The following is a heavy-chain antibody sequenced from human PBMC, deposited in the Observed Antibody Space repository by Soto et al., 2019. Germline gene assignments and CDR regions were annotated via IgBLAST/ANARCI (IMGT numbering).Heavy chain of an antibody. V-gene: IGHV3-23*01. J-gene: IGHJ5*02. D-gene: IGHD3-10*01. CDR1: GFTISSYA. Sequence: EVQLFESGGDLVQPGGSLGLSCAASGFTISSYAMSWVRQAPGKGLEWVSAITGPGGNTYYADSLKGRFPISRDTSKNTQYLRLHTNRTENTPGYHCIKGVSRSMSFYAQHESWGQGTLVTASS. CDR2: ITGPGGNT. CDR3: IKGVSRSMSFYAQHES.